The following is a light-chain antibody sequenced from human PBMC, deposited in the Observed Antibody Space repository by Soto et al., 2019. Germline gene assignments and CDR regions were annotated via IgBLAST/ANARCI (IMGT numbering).Light chain of an antibody. J-gene: IGLJ1*01. CDR1: NIGSKS. V-gene: IGLV3-21*02. CDR3: HVWETNSDHYV. Sequence: SYELTQPPSGSVAPGQTARITWGGNNIGSKSVQWHQQKPGQAPVLVVYADSDRPSGIPERFSGSMSGNTATLTIPRVEAGDEADYYCHVWETNSDHYVFGTGTKVTVL. CDR2: ADS.